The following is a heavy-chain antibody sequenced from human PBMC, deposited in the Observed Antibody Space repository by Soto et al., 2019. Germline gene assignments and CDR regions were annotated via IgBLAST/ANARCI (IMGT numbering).Heavy chain of an antibody. D-gene: IGHD5-12*01. V-gene: IGHV1-69*01. CDR3: ARDNALRGGYNIRNYYYYGMDV. J-gene: IGHJ6*02. CDR2: IIPIFGTA. Sequence: QVQLVQSGAEVKKPGSSVKVSCKASGGTFSSYAISWVRQAPGQGLEWMGGIIPIFGTANYAQKFQGRVTITADESTSTAYMELSSLRSEDTAVYYCARDNALRGGYNIRNYYYYGMDVWGQGTTVTVSS. CDR1: GGTFSSYA.